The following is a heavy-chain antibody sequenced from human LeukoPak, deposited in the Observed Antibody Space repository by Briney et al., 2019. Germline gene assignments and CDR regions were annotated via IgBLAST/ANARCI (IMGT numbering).Heavy chain of an antibody. V-gene: IGHV4-59*08. Sequence: SETLSLTCTVSGGSISSYYWSWIRQPPGKGLEWIGYIYYSGSTNYNPSLKSRVTISVDTSKNQFSLKLSSVTAADTAVYYCARRGVVPAAMAHGLVEYYYYYMDVWGKGTTVTVSS. CDR1: GGSISSYY. CDR2: IYYSGST. J-gene: IGHJ6*03. CDR3: ARRGVVPAAMAHGLVEYYYYYMDV. D-gene: IGHD2-2*01.